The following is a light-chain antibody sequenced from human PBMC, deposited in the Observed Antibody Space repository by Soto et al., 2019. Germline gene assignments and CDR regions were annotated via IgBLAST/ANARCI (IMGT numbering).Light chain of an antibody. CDR2: DTS. V-gene: IGKV1D-8*01. CDR3: QQYYTFPLYT. CDR1: QDIGHY. Sequence: VIWMTQSPSFLSAIRGDRVTISCRMSQDIGHYLAWYRQKPGKAPELLIYDTSRLQTGAPSRFSGSGSGTYFTLTISSLQSEEFATYYCQQYYTFPLYTFGQGTKLEI. J-gene: IGKJ2*01.